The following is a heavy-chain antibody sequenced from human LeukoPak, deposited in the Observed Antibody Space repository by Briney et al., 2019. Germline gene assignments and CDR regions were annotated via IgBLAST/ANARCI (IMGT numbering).Heavy chain of an antibody. CDR1: GFTLSNYA. Sequence: GGSLRLSCAASGFTLSNYAMSWVRQGLGKGPEWVAGISYSSGSIYYLDSVKGRFTISRDNSRNTLYLQMNSLRAEDTAVYYCAKDVLRLNYGYFDLWGRGTLVSVSS. J-gene: IGHJ2*01. D-gene: IGHD3-16*01. CDR2: ISYSSGSI. CDR3: AKDVLRLNYGYFDL. V-gene: IGHV3-23*01.